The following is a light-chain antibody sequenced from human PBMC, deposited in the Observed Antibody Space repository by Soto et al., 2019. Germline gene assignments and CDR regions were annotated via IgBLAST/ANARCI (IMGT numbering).Light chain of an antibody. J-gene: IGKJ1*01. V-gene: IGKV1-5*03. CDR2: KTS. CDR3: QQYTTFSSR. Sequence: DIQMTQSPSTLSASVGDRVTITCRASQSIGTWLAWYQQQPGKAPRLLIYKTSSLESGVPSRFSGSGSGTELTLAISSLQPDDSATYYCQQYTTFSSRFGQGTKVEIK. CDR1: QSIGTW.